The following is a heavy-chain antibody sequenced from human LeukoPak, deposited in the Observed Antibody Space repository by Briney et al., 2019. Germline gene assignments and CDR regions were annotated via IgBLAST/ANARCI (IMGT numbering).Heavy chain of an antibody. D-gene: IGHD2-15*01. Sequence: GGSLRLSCAASGFTFRSAWMHWVRQAPGKGLVWVSRISTDGYTTDYADFVQGRFTASRDNTKNTWSLEMNSLRAEDTAVYYCVVGGSPGYWGQGTLVTVSS. J-gene: IGHJ4*02. CDR1: GFTFRSAW. V-gene: IGHV3-74*01. CDR2: ISTDGYTT. CDR3: VVGGSPGY.